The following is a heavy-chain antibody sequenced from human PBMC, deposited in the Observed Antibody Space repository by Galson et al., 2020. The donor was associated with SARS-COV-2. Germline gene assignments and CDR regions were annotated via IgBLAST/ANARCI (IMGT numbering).Heavy chain of an antibody. V-gene: IGHV3-33*01. Sequence: GESLKISCAASGFSFSRYGMHWVRQAPGKGLEWVAVIWHDGNNKYYADSVKGRFTVSRDNSKNTLYLQMNSLRAGDTGVYYCARDPTKFGDYVDYWGQGTLVTVSS. D-gene: IGHD3-10*01. J-gene: IGHJ4*02. CDR2: IWHDGNNK. CDR1: GFSFSRYG. CDR3: ARDPTKFGDYVDY.